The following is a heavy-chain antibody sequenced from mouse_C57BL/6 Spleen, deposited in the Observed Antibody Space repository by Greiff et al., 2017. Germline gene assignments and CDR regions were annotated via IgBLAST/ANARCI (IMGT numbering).Heavy chain of an antibody. J-gene: IGHJ4*01. CDR1: GYSITSCYD. D-gene: IGHD1-1*01. CDR2: ISHSGST. CDR3: ASDVYIGSSVYAIDY. Sequence: VQLQQSGPGLVKPSPSLSLTCTVTGYSITSCYDWHWIRHFPGNHLECMGYISHSGSTNYNQYLKNRIPFTHDTSKNQFFMKLNRVTTEDTAIYFCASDVYIGSSVYAIDYWGQGTAVTVSS. V-gene: IGHV3-1*01.